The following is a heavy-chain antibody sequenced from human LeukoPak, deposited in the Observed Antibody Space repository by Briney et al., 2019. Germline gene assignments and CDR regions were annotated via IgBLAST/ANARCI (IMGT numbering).Heavy chain of an antibody. CDR2: ISTYNGDT. D-gene: IGHD3-10*01. CDR3: ARATRLNYYGSGSPPYYFDY. J-gene: IGHJ4*02. Sequence: ASVKVSCKASGYTFTSYGISWVRQAPGQGLECMGWISTYNGDTNYAQKLQGRVTMTTDTSTSTAYMELRSLRSDDTAVYYCARATRLNYYGSGSPPYYFDYWGQGTLVTVSS. V-gene: IGHV1-18*01. CDR1: GYTFTSYG.